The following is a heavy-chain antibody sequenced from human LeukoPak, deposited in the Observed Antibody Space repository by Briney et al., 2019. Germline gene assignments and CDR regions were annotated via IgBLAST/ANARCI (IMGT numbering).Heavy chain of an antibody. Sequence: SETLSLTCAVYGGSFSGYYWSWIRQPPGKGLEWIGEINHSGSTNYNPSLKSRVTISVDTSKNQFSLKLSSVTAADTAVYYCVSGAGIRWYFDLWGRGTLVTVSS. J-gene: IGHJ2*01. CDR1: GGSFSGYY. V-gene: IGHV4-34*01. CDR3: VSGAGIRWYFDL. CDR2: INHSGST.